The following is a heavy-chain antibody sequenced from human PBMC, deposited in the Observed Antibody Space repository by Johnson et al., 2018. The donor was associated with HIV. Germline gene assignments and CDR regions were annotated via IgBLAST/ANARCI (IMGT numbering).Heavy chain of an antibody. CDR2: INWNGATP. CDR3: AKDLVAWNGIWREAFDI. J-gene: IGHJ3*02. D-gene: IGHD1-1*01. V-gene: IGHV3-NL1*01. CDR1: GFTFSSYG. Sequence: QVQLVESGGGVVHPGRSLRLSCAASGFTFSSYGMHWVRQAPGKGLEWVSGINWNGATPGSADSVKGRFTISRDNAKNFLYLQMNSLRVEDTAVYYCAKDLVAWNGIWREAFDIWGQGTMVSVSS.